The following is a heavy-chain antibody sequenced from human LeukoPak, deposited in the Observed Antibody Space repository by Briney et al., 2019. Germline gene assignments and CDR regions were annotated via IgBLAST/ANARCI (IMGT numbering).Heavy chain of an antibody. Sequence: ASVKVSCKASGYTFTGYYMHWLRQAPGQGLEWMGRINPNSGGTNYAQKFQGRVTMTRDTSISTAYMELSRLRSDDTAVYYCARGTTGTTFGGAFDIWGQGTMVTVSS. CDR1: GYTFTGYY. CDR3: ARGTTGTTFGGAFDI. V-gene: IGHV1-2*06. CDR2: INPNSGGT. J-gene: IGHJ3*02. D-gene: IGHD1-1*01.